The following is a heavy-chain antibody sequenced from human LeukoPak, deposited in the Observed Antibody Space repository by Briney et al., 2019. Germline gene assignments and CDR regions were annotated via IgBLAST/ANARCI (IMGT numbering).Heavy chain of an antibody. CDR3: ARVPMYYYAGYGMDV. J-gene: IGHJ6*04. CDR1: GVPFSGYH. CDR2: IHHSGST. V-gene: IGHV4-34*01. D-gene: IGHD3-10*01. Sequence: SETLSLTCAVYGVPFSGYHWSWIRQPPGKGLELNGEIHHSGSTNYNPSLKSRVTISVDTSKNQFSLKLSAVTAADTAVYYCARVPMYYYAGYGMDVWGKGTTVTVSS.